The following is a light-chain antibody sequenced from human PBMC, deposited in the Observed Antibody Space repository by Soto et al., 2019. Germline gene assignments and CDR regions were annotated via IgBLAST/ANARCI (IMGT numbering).Light chain of an antibody. CDR1: QSVSNSY. V-gene: IGKV3-20*01. CDR2: GAS. J-gene: IGKJ1*01. Sequence: DTGLTQSPGIRTLPPVKRATRAGRASQSVSNSYLAWYQQKPGQAPGLLIYGASSRATGIPDRFSGSGSGTDFTLTISRMAPEDVAVYYCQQYGSSRTFGQGTKVDIK. CDR3: QQYGSSRT.